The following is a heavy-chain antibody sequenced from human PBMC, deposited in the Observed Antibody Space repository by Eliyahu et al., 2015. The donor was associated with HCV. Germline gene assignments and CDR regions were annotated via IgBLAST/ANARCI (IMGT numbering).Heavy chain of an antibody. CDR1: GFTFXSYS. V-gene: IGHV3-48*01. CDR3: ARDWYCSSTSCYTIEYFQH. D-gene: IGHD2-2*02. J-gene: IGHJ1*01. Sequence: EVQLVESGGGLVQPGGSLRLSCAASGFTFXSYSXNWVRQAPGKGAGWVSYISSSSSTIYYADSVKGRFTISRDNAKNSLYLQMNSLRAEDTAVYYCARDWYCSSTSCYTIEYFQHWGQGTLVTVSS. CDR2: ISSSSSTI.